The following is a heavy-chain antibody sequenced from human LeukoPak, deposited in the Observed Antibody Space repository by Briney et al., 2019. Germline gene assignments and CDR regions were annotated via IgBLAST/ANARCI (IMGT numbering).Heavy chain of an antibody. CDR2: ITSNSASI. CDR3: AKSVAGNLNWFDP. D-gene: IGHD6-19*01. V-gene: IGHV3-69-1*01. J-gene: IGHJ5*02. CDR1: GFTFSYHY. Sequence: GGSLRLSCAASGFTFSYHYMDWVRQAPGKGLEWVSSITSNSASIYYADSVKGRFTISRDNSKNSLYLQMNSLRAEDTAVYYCAKSVAGNLNWFDPWGQGTLVTISS.